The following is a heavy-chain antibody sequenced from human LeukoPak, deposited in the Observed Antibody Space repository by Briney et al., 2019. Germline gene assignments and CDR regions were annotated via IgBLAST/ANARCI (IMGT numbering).Heavy chain of an antibody. D-gene: IGHD2-15*01. J-gene: IGHJ4*02. CDR2: FDPEDGET. V-gene: IGHV1-24*01. CDR3: ATADRRFSGRIVVVAATHFGY. CDR1: GYTLTELS. Sequence: ASVKVSCKVSGYTLTELSMHWVRQAPGKGLEWMGGFDPEDGETIYAQKFQGRVTMTEDTSTDTAYMELSSLRSEDTAVYYCATADRRFSGRIVVVAATHFGYWGQGTLVTVSS.